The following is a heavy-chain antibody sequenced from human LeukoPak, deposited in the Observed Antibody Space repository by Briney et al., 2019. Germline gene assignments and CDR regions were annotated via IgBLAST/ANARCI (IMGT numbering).Heavy chain of an antibody. CDR2: ISSSGSTI. V-gene: IGHV3-48*03. CDR1: GFTFSSYE. CDR3: AREWQWLASFDY. D-gene: IGHD6-19*01. Sequence: TGGSLRLSCAASGFTFSSYEMNWVRQAPGKGLEWVSYISSSGSTIYYADSVKGRFTTSRDNAKNSLYLQMNSLRAEDTAVYYCAREWQWLASFDYWGQGTLVTVSS. J-gene: IGHJ4*02.